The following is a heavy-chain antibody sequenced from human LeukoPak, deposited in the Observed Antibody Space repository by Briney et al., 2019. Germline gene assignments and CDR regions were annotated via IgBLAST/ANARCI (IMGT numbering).Heavy chain of an antibody. CDR1: GFTFSSYA. V-gene: IGHV3-30-3*01. CDR3: ARAPLYSYGIDY. D-gene: IGHD5-18*01. Sequence: GGSLRLSCAASGFTFSSYAMHWVRQAPGKGLEWVAVISYDGSNKYHADSVKGRFTISRDNSKNTLYLQMNSLRAEDTAVYYCARAPLYSYGIDYWGQGTLVTVSS. J-gene: IGHJ4*02. CDR2: ISYDGSNK.